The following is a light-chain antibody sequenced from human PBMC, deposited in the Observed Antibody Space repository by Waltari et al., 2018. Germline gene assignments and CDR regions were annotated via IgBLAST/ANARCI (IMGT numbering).Light chain of an antibody. V-gene: IGLV1-44*01. CDR1: SSNTVSKT. J-gene: IGLJ2*01. Sequence: PSASGTPGHRVAFSFSGSSSNTVSKTVNMYQHPPATSPRVLIYSNNQRPSGVPDRFSGSKSGTSASLAISGLQSEDEADYYCSSWDDSVIGPVFGGGTKLTVL. CDR2: SNN. CDR3: SSWDDSVIGPV.